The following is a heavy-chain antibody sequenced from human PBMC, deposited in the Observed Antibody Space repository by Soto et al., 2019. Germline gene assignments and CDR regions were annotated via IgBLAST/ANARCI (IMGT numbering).Heavy chain of an antibody. D-gene: IGHD3-22*01. CDR1: GFTFSSYA. CDR2: ISGSGGST. J-gene: IGHJ4*02. CDR3: ATYYYDSSGYPDYFDY. V-gene: IGHV3-23*01. Sequence: GGSLRLSCAASGFTFSSYAMSWVHQAPGKGLEWVSAISGSGGSTYYADSVKGRFTISRDNSKNTLYLQMNSLRAEDTAVYYCATYYYDSSGYPDYFDYWGQGTLVTVSS.